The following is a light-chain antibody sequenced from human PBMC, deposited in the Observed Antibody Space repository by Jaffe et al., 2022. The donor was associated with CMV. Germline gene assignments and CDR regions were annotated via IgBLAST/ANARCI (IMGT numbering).Light chain of an antibody. J-gene: IGKJ4*01. CDR1: QNINTK. Sequence: VVMTQSPATLSVSPGERATLSCRASQNINTKLAWYQQKPGQAPRLLIYDASIRATGIPARFSGSGSETEFTLTISSLQFEDFALYYCQQYNNWPPVTFGGGTKVEI. CDR2: DAS. V-gene: IGKV3-15*01. CDR3: QQYNNWPPVT.